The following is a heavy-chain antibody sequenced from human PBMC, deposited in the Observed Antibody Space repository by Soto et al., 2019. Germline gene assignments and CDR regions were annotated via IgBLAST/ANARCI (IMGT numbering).Heavy chain of an antibody. CDR3: ARDSSSSHLSWEY. V-gene: IGHV4-31*03. J-gene: IGHJ4*02. D-gene: IGHD6-6*01. CDR1: GGSISSHGYY. CDR2: IFYSGST. Sequence: QVQMQESGPGLVKPSQTLSLSCTVSGGSISSHGYYWSWIRQHPGKGLAWIGYIFYSGSTYYNPSRKSRVTLSVDTTKNRFTLKLRPVTAADTAGYYCARDSSSSHLSWEYWGQGTLVTVSS.